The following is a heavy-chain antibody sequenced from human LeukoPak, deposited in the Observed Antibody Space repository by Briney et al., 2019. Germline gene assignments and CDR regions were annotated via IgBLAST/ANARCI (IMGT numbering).Heavy chain of an antibody. J-gene: IGHJ4*02. Sequence: GGSLRLSCAASGFTFSSYGMHWVRQAPGKGLEWVAVISYDGSNKYYADSVKGRFTISRDNSKNTLYLQMNSLRAGDTAVYYCAKGRITMIRRPDTPEFDYWGQGTLVTASS. CDR3: AKGRITMIRRPDTPEFDY. CDR1: GFTFSSYG. V-gene: IGHV3-30*18. CDR2: ISYDGSNK. D-gene: IGHD3-22*01.